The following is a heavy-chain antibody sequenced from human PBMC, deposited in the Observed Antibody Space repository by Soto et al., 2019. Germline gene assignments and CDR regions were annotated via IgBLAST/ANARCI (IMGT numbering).Heavy chain of an antibody. CDR1: GFTFNTYA. CDR3: AKELVNSGWTYFDY. V-gene: IGHV3-23*01. J-gene: IGHJ4*02. D-gene: IGHD6-19*01. Sequence: EVQLLESGGGLVQPGGSLRLSCAASGFTFNTYAMSWVRQAPGKGLEWVSAISDSGGRTYYADSVKGRFTISRDNSKNTLYLHMNSLRAEDTAVYFCAKELVNSGWTYFDYWGQGTLVTVSS. CDR2: ISDSGGRT.